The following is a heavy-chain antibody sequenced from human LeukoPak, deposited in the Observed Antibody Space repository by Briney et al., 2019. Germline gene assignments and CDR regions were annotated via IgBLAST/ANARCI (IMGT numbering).Heavy chain of an antibody. CDR3: ARDLSRGHFDY. Sequence: PGRSLRLSCAASGFTFSSYAMHWVRQAPGKGLEWVAVISYDGSNKYYADSVKGRFTISRDNSKNTLYLQMGSLRAEDMAVYYCARDLSRGHFDYWGQGTLVTVSS. V-gene: IGHV3-30*14. CDR1: GFTFSSYA. D-gene: IGHD3-10*01. J-gene: IGHJ4*02. CDR2: ISYDGSNK.